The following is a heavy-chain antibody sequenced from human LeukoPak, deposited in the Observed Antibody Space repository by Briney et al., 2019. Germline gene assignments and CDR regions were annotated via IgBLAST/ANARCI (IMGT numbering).Heavy chain of an antibody. CDR2: VWHDGSNR. D-gene: IGHD3-3*01. V-gene: IGHV3-33*01. J-gene: IGHJ4*02. CDR3: ARELFGAGSCPYY. Sequence: GGSLRLLCTAPGFNFSSYVVHWIRQAPGKGLEWVAVVWHDGSNRYYADSVQGRVTISRDNSKNMVYLQMHGLRADDKAVYYCARELFGAGSCPYYWGQGTLVTVCS. CDR1: GFNFSSYV.